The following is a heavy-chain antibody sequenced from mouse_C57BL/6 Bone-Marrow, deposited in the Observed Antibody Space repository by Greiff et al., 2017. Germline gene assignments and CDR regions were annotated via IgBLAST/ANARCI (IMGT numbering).Heavy chain of an antibody. Sequence: EVQGVESGGGLVKPGGSLKLSCAASGFTFSDYGMHWVRQAPEKGLEWVAYISSGSSTIYYADTVKGRITISRDTAKNTLFLQMTSLRSEDTAMYYCARGGGQAWFAYWGQGTLVTVSA. CDR1: GFTFSDYG. CDR2: ISSGSSTI. J-gene: IGHJ3*01. CDR3: ARGGGQAWFAY. D-gene: IGHD6-1*01. V-gene: IGHV5-17*01.